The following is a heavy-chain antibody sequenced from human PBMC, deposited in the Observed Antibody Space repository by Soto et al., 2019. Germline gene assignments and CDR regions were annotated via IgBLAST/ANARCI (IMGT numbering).Heavy chain of an antibody. J-gene: IGHJ4*02. CDR1: GYTLTNYA. CDR2: INTYNGNS. Sequence: ASVKVSCKASGYTLTNYAISWVRQAPGQGPEWMGWINTYNGNSNYAQKLQGRVTMTTDTSTSTAYMELRSLRSDDTAVYYCARAPRITMIVVAPIYWGQGTLVTVSS. V-gene: IGHV1-18*01. CDR3: ARAPRITMIVVAPIY. D-gene: IGHD3-22*01.